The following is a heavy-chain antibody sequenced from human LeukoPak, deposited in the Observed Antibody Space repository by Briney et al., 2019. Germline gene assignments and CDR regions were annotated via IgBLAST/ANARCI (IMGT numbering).Heavy chain of an antibody. CDR1: GFIFNAYD. CDR2: IEKTSSTI. V-gene: IGHV3-48*02. CDR3: VRDRMGGAFDI. Sequence: PGGSLRLSCAASGFIFNAYDMNWVRQAPGKGLEWLSFIEKTSSTIYYADSVKGRFTISRDNARNSLYLQLNSLRDEDTGLYYCVRDRMGGAFDIWGQGTMVTISS. J-gene: IGHJ3*02. D-gene: IGHD3-16*01.